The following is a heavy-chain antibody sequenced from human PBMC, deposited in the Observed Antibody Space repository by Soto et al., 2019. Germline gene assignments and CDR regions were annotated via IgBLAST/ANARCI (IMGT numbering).Heavy chain of an antibody. V-gene: IGHV4-59*01. CDR1: GGSISSYY. J-gene: IGHJ4*02. CDR2: IYYSGNT. Sequence: PSETLSLTCTISGGSISSYYWNWIRQPPGKGLEWVGYIYYSGNTNFNPSLKRRVSMSVDTSKNQFSLRLTSVTAADTAVYYCAGQSYYDNNPFYPLDYWGQGTLVTVSS. CDR3: AGQSYYDNNPFYPLDY. D-gene: IGHD3-22*01.